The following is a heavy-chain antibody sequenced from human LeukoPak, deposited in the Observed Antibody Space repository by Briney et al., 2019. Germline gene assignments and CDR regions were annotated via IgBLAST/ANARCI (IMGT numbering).Heavy chain of an antibody. CDR2: ISSNGGST. J-gene: IGHJ3*02. CDR1: GFTFSRYA. CDR3: ASEEQWLRGAFDI. V-gene: IGHV3-64*01. Sequence: PGGSLRLSCAASGFTFSRYAMHWVRQAPGKGLESVSAISSNGGSTYYANSVKGRFTISRDNSKNTLYLQMNSLRAEDTAVYYCASEEQWLRGAFDIWGQGTMVTVSS. D-gene: IGHD6-19*01.